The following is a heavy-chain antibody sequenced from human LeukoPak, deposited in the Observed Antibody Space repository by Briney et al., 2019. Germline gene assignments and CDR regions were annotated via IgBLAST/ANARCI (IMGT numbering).Heavy chain of an antibody. Sequence: GESLRISCKGSGYTFTSYWIGWVRQMPGKGLEWMGITYPGDSDTRYSPSFQGQVTISADKSITTAYLQWSSLKASDTAMYYCARPGGSGTAPFDYWGQGTLVTVSS. V-gene: IGHV5-51*01. CDR2: TYPGDSDT. D-gene: IGHD3-16*01. CDR1: GYTFTSYW. J-gene: IGHJ4*02. CDR3: ARPGGSGTAPFDY.